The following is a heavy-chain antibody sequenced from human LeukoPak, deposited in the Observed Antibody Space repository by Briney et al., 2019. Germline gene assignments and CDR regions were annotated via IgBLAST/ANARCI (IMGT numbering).Heavy chain of an antibody. J-gene: IGHJ4*02. Sequence: ASVKVSCKASGYTFTSYYMHWVRQAPGQGLEWMGIINPSGGSTSYAQKFQGRVTMTRDMSSSTVYMELSSLRSEDTAVYYCARDLAVAGTGGDYWGQGTLVTVSS. CDR3: ARDLAVAGTGGDY. CDR1: GYTFTSYY. CDR2: INPSGGST. V-gene: IGHV1-46*01. D-gene: IGHD6-19*01.